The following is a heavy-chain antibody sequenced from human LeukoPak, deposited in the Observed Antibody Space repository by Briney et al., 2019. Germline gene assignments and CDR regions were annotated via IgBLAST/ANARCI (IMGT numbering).Heavy chain of an antibody. CDR2: IKQDGREK. D-gene: IGHD2-21*02. CDR1: GFSFSSYW. Sequence: GGSPRLSCVASGFSFSSYWMSWVRQAPGKGLEWVANIKQDGREKYYVDSVKGRFAISKDNAKNSFFLQMNSLRAEDTAVYYCARLYGGNSVIDFWGRGTLVTVSS. V-gene: IGHV3-7*01. J-gene: IGHJ4*02. CDR3: ARLYGGNSVIDF.